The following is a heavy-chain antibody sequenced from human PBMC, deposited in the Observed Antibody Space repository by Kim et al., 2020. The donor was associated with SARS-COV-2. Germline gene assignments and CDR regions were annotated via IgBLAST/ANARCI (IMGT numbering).Heavy chain of an antibody. CDR2: IYYSGST. CDR1: GGSISSYY. CDR3: ARLLSIAVAGPSKISNSGLFDP. J-gene: IGHJ5*02. V-gene: IGHV4-59*08. Sequence: SETLSLTCTVSGGSISSYYWSWIRQPPGKGLEWIGYIYYSGSTNYNPSLKSRVTISVDTSKNQFSLKLSSVTAADTAVYYCARLLSIAVAGPSKISNSGLFDPWGQGTLVTVSS. D-gene: IGHD6-19*01.